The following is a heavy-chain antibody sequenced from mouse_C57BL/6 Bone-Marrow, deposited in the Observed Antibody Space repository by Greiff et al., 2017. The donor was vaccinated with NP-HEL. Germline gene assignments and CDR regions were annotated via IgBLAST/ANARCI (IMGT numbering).Heavy chain of an antibody. CDR2: ISDGGSYT. V-gene: IGHV5-4*01. J-gene: IGHJ2*01. CDR1: GFTFSSYA. CDR3: AREISDY. Sequence: EVQLQESGGGLVKPGGSLKLSCAASGFTFSSYAMSWVRQTPEKRLEWVATISDGGSYTYYPDNVKGRFTISRDNAKNNLYLQMSHLKSEDTAMYYCAREISDYWGQGSTLTVSS.